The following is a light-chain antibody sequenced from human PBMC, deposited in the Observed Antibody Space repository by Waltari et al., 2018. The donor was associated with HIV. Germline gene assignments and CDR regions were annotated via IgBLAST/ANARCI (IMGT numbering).Light chain of an antibody. Sequence: SALTQPASVSGSPGQSITISCTGTSSDVGSYNYVSWYQVYSGKAPKLMIYDVTNRPSGVSNRFSGSKSGDRASLTISGLQAEDEADYYCSSYTSSSTLVVFGTGTKVTVL. J-gene: IGLJ1*01. CDR3: SSYTSSSTLVV. V-gene: IGLV2-14*01. CDR2: DVT. CDR1: SSDVGSYNY.